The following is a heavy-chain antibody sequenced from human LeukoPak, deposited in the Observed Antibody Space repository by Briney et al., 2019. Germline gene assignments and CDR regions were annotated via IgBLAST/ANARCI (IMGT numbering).Heavy chain of an antibody. V-gene: IGHV1-69*05. CDR3: ARGDSSSAYYFDY. D-gene: IGHD6-6*01. CDR1: GGTFSSYA. J-gene: IGHJ4*02. Sequence: EASVKVSCKASGGTFSSYAISWVRQAPGQGLEWMGGIIPIFGTANYAQKFQGRVTITTDESTSTAYMELNSLRSEDTAVYYCARGDSSSAYYFDYWGQGTLVTVSS. CDR2: IIPIFGTA.